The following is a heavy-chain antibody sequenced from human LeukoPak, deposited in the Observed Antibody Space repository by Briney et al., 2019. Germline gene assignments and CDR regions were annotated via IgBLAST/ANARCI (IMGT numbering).Heavy chain of an antibody. CDR2: IIPIFGTA. CDR3: VTVFAGYDYVWGSYRNDAFDI. D-gene: IGHD3-16*02. CDR1: GYTFTGYY. J-gene: IGHJ3*02. Sequence: ASVKVSCKASGYTFTGYYMHWVRQAPGQGLEWMGGIIPIFGTANYAQKFQGRVTITADKSTSTAYMELSSLRSEDTAVYYCVTVFAGYDYVWGSYRNDAFDIWGQGTMVTVSS. V-gene: IGHV1-69*06.